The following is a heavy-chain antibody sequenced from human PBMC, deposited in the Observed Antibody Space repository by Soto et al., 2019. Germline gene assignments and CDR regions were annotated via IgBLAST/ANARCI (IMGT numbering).Heavy chain of an antibody. J-gene: IGHJ4*02. CDR2: INPNSGGT. V-gene: IGHV1-2*02. Sequence: QVPLVQSGAEVKKPGASVKVSCKASGYTFTGYYMHWVRQAPGQGLEWMGWINPNSGGTNYAQKFQGRVTMTRDTSISTAYMELSRLRSDDTAVYYCARDHDILTGYYLGWAYYFDYWGQGTLVTVSS. D-gene: IGHD3-9*01. CDR1: GYTFTGYY. CDR3: ARDHDILTGYYLGWAYYFDY.